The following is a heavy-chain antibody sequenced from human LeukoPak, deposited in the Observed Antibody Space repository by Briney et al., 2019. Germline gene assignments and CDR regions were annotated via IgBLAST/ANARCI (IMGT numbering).Heavy chain of an antibody. CDR1: GGSISSYY. D-gene: IGHD2-15*01. CDR3: ARADIVKGCAFDI. Sequence: SQTLSLTCTVSGGSISSYYWSWIRQPPGKGLEWIGYIYYSGSTNYNPSLKSRVTISVDTSKNQFSLKLSSVTAADTAVYYCARADIVKGCAFDIWGQGTMVTVSS. CDR2: IYYSGST. J-gene: IGHJ3*02. V-gene: IGHV4-59*01.